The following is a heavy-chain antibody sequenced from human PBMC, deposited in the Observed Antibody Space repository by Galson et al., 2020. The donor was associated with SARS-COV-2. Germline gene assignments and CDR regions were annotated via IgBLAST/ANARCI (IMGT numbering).Heavy chain of an antibody. D-gene: IGHD5-12*01. J-gene: IGHJ4*02. CDR1: GFTFSDYN. Sequence: GSLRLSCAASGFTFSDYNMNWVRQAPGKGLEWVSSISGGSTYLYYADSLKGRFTISRDNAENSLYLQMNSLRVEDTAVYYCARESLRDGYYFDYWGQGTPVTVSS. CDR3: ARESLRDGYYFDY. V-gene: IGHV3-21*01. CDR2: ISGGSTYL.